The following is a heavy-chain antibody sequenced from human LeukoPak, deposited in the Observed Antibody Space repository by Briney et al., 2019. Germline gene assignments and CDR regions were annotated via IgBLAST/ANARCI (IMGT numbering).Heavy chain of an antibody. CDR1: GFPFSSYA. V-gene: IGHV3-30-3*01. D-gene: IGHD6-19*01. Sequence: PGGSLRLSCAASGFPFSSYAMHWVRQAPGKGLEWVAVISYDGSNKYYADSVKGRFTISRDNSKNTLYLQMNSLRAEDTAVYYCARQYSIAVAGTNILGYWGQGTLVTVSS. CDR2: ISYDGSNK. J-gene: IGHJ4*02. CDR3: ARQYSIAVAGTNILGY.